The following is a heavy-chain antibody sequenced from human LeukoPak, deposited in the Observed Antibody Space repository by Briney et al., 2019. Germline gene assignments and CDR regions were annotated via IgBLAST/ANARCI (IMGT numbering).Heavy chain of an antibody. Sequence: PSETLSLTCTVSGGSISSSSYYWGWIRQPPGKGLEWIGSIYYSGSTYYNPSLKSRVTISVDTSKNQFSLKLSSVTAADTAVYYCARASIAAAVVEDWGQGTLVTVSS. D-gene: IGHD6-13*01. V-gene: IGHV4-39*07. CDR1: GGSISSSSYY. J-gene: IGHJ4*02. CDR3: ARASIAAAVVED. CDR2: IYYSGST.